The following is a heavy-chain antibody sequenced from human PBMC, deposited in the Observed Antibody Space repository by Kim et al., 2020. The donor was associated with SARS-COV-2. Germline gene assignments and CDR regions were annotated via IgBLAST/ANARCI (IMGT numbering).Heavy chain of an antibody. CDR2: IIPFNGNT. Sequence: ASVKVSCKTSGYSFTTNGISWVRQAPGEGFEWVGWIIPFNGNTEFAQKFQDRVTLTTDTSTATAYMELRSLTSDDTAVYYCGRITVAWHGSGSPVGHWGQ. CDR1: GYSFTTNG. D-gene: IGHD1-26*01. V-gene: IGHV1-18*04. CDR3: GRITVAWHGSGSPVGH. J-gene: IGHJ1*01.